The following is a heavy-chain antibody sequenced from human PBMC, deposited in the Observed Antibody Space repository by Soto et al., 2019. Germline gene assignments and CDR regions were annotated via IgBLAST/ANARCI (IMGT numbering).Heavy chain of an antibody. CDR1: RFTCRTSE. CDR3: AKGNSPVTVY. CDR2: ISSIGSTI. D-gene: IGHD3-16*02. V-gene: IGHV3-48*03. J-gene: IGHJ4*02. Sequence: GSLTLPCSASRFTCRTSEMNWVRQAPGKGLEWISYISSIGSTIYYADSVKGRFTISRDNAKNSLYLQMSSLRAEDTAVYYCAKGNSPVTVYWGQGSLVTVSS.